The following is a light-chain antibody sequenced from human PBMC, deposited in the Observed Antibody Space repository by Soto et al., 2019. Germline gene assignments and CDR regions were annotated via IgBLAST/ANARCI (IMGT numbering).Light chain of an antibody. J-gene: IGKJ1*01. Sequence: EIVLTQSPGTLSLSPGERATLSCRASQSVSSSYLAWYQQKPGQAPRLLIYGTSGRATGIADRFSGSGSGGNFSLTISSEEQDDFAVYYCQQYGSVATWTFGQGTKMEIK. V-gene: IGKV3-20*01. CDR2: GTS. CDR3: QQYGSVATWT. CDR1: QSVSSSY.